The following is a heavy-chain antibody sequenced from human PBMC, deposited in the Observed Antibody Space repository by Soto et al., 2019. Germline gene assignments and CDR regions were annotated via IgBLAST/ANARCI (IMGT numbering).Heavy chain of an antibody. Sequence: SETLSLTCTVSGGSISSYYWSWIRQPPGKGLEWIGYIYYSGSTNYNPSLKSRVTISVDTSKNQFSLKLSSVTAADTAVYYCARHFPHYDILTGYSTYYFAYWGQGTLVTVSS. CDR3: ARHFPHYDILTGYSTYYFAY. J-gene: IGHJ4*02. V-gene: IGHV4-59*08. D-gene: IGHD3-9*01. CDR1: GGSISSYY. CDR2: IYYSGST.